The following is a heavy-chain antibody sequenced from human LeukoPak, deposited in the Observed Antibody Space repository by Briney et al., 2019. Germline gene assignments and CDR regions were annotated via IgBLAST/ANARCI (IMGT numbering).Heavy chain of an antibody. Sequence: SVKVSCRASGYTFTSYDINWVRQAPGQGLEWMGGIIPIFGTANYAQKFQGRVTITADESTSTAYMELSSLRSEDTAVYYCARTQTTIAARPHFDYWGQGTLVTVSS. CDR1: GYTFTSYD. D-gene: IGHD6-6*01. J-gene: IGHJ4*02. CDR2: IIPIFGTA. V-gene: IGHV1-69*13. CDR3: ARTQTTIAARPHFDY.